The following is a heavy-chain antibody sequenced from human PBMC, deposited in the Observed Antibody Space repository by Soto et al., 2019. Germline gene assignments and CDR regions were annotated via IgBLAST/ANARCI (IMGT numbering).Heavy chain of an antibody. V-gene: IGHV2-5*02. CDR3: AHGSRYIWGRYGPYFDY. CDR2: IYWDGNK. J-gene: IGHJ4*02. CDR1: GFSFTTSGVG. Sequence: QITLKESGPTLVKPTQTLTLTCTFSGFSFTTSGVGVGWIRQPPGKALEWLALIYWDGNKPYSPSLKSRLTITKDTSKNQVVLAMTNMDPVDTATYFCAHGSRYIWGRYGPYFDYWGQGTLVTVSS. D-gene: IGHD3-16*01.